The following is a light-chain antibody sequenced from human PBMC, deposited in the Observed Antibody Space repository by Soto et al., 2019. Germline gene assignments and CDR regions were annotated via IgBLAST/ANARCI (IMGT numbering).Light chain of an antibody. CDR3: QQRSNWPWT. CDR2: DSS. CDR1: QSVGSS. J-gene: IGKJ1*01. Sequence: EIVLTQSPATLSLSPGERATLSCRASQSVGSSLAWYQQKPGQAPRLLINDSSNRATGIPARFSGSGSGTDFTLTISSLEPEDFAVYYCQQRSNWPWTFGQGTKVEIK. V-gene: IGKV3-11*01.